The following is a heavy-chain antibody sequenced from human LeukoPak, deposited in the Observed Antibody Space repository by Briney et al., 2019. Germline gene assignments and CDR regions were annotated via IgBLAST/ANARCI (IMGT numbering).Heavy chain of an antibody. CDR2: ISGSGGST. V-gene: IGHV3-23*01. Sequence: PGGSLRLSCTASGFTFNSFWMTWVRQAPGKGLEWVSAISGSGGSTYYADSVKGRFTISRDNSKNTLYLQMNSLRAEDTAVYYCARAGYSSFWGQGTLVTVSS. CDR3: ARAGYSSF. J-gene: IGHJ4*02. D-gene: IGHD6-19*01. CDR1: GFTFNSFW.